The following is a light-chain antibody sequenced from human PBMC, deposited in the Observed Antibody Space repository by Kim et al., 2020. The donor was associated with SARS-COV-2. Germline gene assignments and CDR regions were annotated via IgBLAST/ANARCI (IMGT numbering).Light chain of an antibody. CDR2: GDT. V-gene: IGLV1-40*01. Sequence: VTISCTGSSSNIVATYAVQWYQQPPGTAPKLLIYGDTNRPSGVPDRFSGSKSGTSASLAITGLQAEDEADYCCRSYDSSLSGRWVFGGGTQLTVL. CDR3: RSYDSSLSGRWV. J-gene: IGLJ3*02. CDR1: SSNIVATYA.